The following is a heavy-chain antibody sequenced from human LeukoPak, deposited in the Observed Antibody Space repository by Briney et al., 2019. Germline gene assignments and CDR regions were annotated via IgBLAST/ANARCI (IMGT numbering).Heavy chain of an antibody. V-gene: IGHV4-59*01. D-gene: IGHD3-22*01. Sequence: SETLSLTCTVSGGSISSYYWSWIRQPPGKGLEWIGYIYYSGSTNYNPSLKSRVTISVDTSKNQFSLKLSSVTAADTAVYYCARAGAGPYYYDSSGYLYFDYWGQGPLVTVSS. J-gene: IGHJ4*02. CDR2: IYYSGST. CDR1: GGSISSYY. CDR3: ARAGAGPYYYDSSGYLYFDY.